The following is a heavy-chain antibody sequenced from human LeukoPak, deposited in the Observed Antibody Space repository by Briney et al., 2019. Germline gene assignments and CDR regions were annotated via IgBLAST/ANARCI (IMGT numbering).Heavy chain of an antibody. Sequence: SETLSLTCTVSGGSISSYYWSWIRQPPGKGLEWIGYIYYIGSTNYNPSLKSRVTISVDTSKNQFSLKLSSVTAADTAVYYCATSFDSSGYWDAFDIWGQGTMVTVSS. CDR2: IYYIGST. J-gene: IGHJ3*02. CDR3: ATSFDSSGYWDAFDI. V-gene: IGHV4-59*01. CDR1: GGSISSYY. D-gene: IGHD3-22*01.